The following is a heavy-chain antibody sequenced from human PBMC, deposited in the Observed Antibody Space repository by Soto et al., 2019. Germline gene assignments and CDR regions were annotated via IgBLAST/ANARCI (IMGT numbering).Heavy chain of an antibody. D-gene: IGHD1-1*01. V-gene: IGHV1-18*01. Sequence: QIQLVQSGAAVKKPGASGKVSCKTSGYIFTNNDITWVRQAPGQGLEWMGWISAYDGNTDYATKVQGRVTMTTDTSTSTAYMELRSLTSDDTAIYYCALTKGDVWGQGTTVTVSS. CDR3: ALTKGDV. J-gene: IGHJ6*02. CDR2: ISAYDGNT. CDR1: GYIFTNND.